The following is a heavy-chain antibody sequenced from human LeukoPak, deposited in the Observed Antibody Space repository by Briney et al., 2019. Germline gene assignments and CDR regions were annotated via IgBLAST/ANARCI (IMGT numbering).Heavy chain of an antibody. CDR3: ARLVTGAHAFDI. V-gene: IGHV1-46*01. D-gene: IGHD2-21*02. Sequence: ASVKVSCKASGYTFTSYYMHWVRQAPGQGLEWMGIIDPSGGSTSYAQKFQGRVTMTRDTSTSTVYMELSSLRSEDTAVYYCARLVTGAHAFDIWGQGTMVTVSS. J-gene: IGHJ3*02. CDR2: IDPSGGST. CDR1: GYTFTSYY.